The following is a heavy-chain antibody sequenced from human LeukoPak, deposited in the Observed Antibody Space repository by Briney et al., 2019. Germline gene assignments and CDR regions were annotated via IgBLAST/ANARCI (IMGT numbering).Heavy chain of an antibody. J-gene: IGHJ4*02. Sequence: GGSLRLSCAASGFTFSSYWMSWVRQAPGKGLEWVANIKHDGSEKYYVDSVKGRFTISRDNADNSLYLQMDSLRAEDTAKYYCAKCEAGVATICGGLYYWGQGTLVTVSS. V-gene: IGHV3-7*03. CDR1: GFTFSSYW. CDR2: IKHDGSEK. CDR3: AKCEAGVATICGGLYY. D-gene: IGHD5-12*01.